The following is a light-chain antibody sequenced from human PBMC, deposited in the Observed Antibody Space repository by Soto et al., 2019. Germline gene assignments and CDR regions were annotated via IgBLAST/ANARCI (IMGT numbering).Light chain of an antibody. CDR3: QRRSSWRSTRT. CDR1: HSVIIY. J-gene: IGKJ5*01. V-gene: IGKV3-11*01. CDR2: XSY. Sequence: ESVLTQSPATLPLSQGERATLSXRASHSVIIYLSWYQQKPGXAPRLIXXXSYXRATGIPVRFSGSGSGTGFTVTISSLEPEDFAVESCQRRSSWRSTRTFGQGTRLEIK.